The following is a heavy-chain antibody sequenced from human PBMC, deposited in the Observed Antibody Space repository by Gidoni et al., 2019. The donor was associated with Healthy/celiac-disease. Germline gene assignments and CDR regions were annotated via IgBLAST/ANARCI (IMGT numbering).Heavy chain of an antibody. Sequence: QVQLVESGGGVVQPGRSLRLSCADSGFTFSSYAMPWVRQAPGKGLEWVAVISYDGSNKYYADSVKGRFTISRDNSKNTLYLQMNSLRAEDTAVYYCASVQYSSSSPFDYWGQGTLVTVSS. CDR1: GFTFSSYA. J-gene: IGHJ4*02. V-gene: IGHV3-30-3*01. CDR2: ISYDGSNK. CDR3: ASVQYSSSSPFDY. D-gene: IGHD6-6*01.